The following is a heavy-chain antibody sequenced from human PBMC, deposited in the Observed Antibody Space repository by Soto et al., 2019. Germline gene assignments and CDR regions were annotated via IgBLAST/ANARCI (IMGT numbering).Heavy chain of an antibody. D-gene: IGHD3-16*01. J-gene: IGHJ4*02. CDR2: IYSGGST. V-gene: IGHV3-66*01. CDR3: AGPGEQHRY. Sequence: EVQLVESGGGLVQPGGSLRLSCAASGFTVSSNHMSWVRQAPGKGLEWVSLIYSGGSTYYADSVKGRFTFSRDNSQNTLYLQMNSLRAEDTAVYYCAGPGEQHRYWGQGTLGTVSS. CDR1: GFTVSSNH.